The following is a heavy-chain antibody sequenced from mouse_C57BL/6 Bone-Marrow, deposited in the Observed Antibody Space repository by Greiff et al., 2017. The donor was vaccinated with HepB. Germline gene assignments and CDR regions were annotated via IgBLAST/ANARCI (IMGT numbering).Heavy chain of an antibody. V-gene: IGHV5-9-1*02. CDR1: GFTFSSYA. CDR2: ISSGGEYI. Sequence: EVQLQESGEGLVKPGGSLKLSCAASGFTFSSYAMSWVRQTPEKRLEWVAYISSGGEYIYYADTVKGRFTISRDNARNTLYLQMSSLKSEDTAMYYCTRDDYDREFAYWGQGTLVTVSA. J-gene: IGHJ3*01. D-gene: IGHD2-4*01. CDR3: TRDDYDREFAY.